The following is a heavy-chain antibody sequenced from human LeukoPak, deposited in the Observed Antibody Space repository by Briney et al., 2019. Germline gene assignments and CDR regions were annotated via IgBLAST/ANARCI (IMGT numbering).Heavy chain of an antibody. D-gene: IGHD6-19*01. J-gene: IGHJ5*02. V-gene: IGHV4-34*01. CDR2: SNHSGST. Sequence: SETLSLTCAGYGGSFRGYYWSGIRQPPGKGLEWIGESNHSGSTNYNPSLKSQVTISVATSKNQFSLKLSPVTAADTAVYYCARAGFTRGGSGRRPLHNCFDPWGQGTLVTVSS. CDR1: GGSFRGYY. CDR3: ARAGFTRGGSGRRPLHNCFDP.